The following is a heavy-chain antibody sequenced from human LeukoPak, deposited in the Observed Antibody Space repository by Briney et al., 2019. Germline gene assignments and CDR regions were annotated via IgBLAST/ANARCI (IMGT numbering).Heavy chain of an antibody. Sequence: GASVKVSCKASGYTFTSYGISWVRQAPGQGLEWMGWISAYNGNTNYAQKLQGRVTMTTDTSTSTAYMELRSLRSDDTAVYYCARANDARDQLLKNWFDPWGQGTLVTVSS. CDR1: GYTFTSYG. D-gene: IGHD2-2*01. V-gene: IGHV1-18*01. CDR3: ARANDARDQLLKNWFDP. CDR2: ISAYNGNT. J-gene: IGHJ5*02.